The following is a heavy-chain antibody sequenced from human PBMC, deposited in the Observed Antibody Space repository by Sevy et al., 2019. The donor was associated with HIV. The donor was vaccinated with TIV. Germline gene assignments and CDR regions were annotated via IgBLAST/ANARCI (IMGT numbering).Heavy chain of an antibody. CDR2: ISSSGSTI. CDR3: ARAPDFDAFDI. J-gene: IGHJ3*02. Sequence: GGSLRLSCAAXGFTFSDYYMSWIRQAPGKGLEWVSYISSSGSTIYYADSVKGRFTISSDNAKNSLYLQMNSLRADDTAVYYCARAPDFDAFDIWGQGTMVTVSS. CDR1: GFTFSDYY. V-gene: IGHV3-11*04.